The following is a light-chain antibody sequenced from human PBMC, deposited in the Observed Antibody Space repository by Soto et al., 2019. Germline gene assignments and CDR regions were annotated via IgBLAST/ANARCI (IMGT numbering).Light chain of an antibody. CDR2: EGT. Sequence: QSVLTQPASVSGSPGQSITISCTGTNSDVGTHNLVSWYQQHPGKAPKLIIYEGTKRPSGVSNRFSGSKSGNTASRTISGLQAEDEADYYCCTYALLFGTGTKVTVL. J-gene: IGLJ1*01. CDR3: CTYALL. V-gene: IGLV2-23*01. CDR1: NSDVGTHNL.